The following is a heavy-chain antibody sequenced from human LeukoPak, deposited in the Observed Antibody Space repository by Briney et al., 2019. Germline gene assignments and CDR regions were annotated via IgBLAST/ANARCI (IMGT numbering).Heavy chain of an antibody. Sequence: GGSLRLSCAASGFTFRDYWMNWVRQAPGKGREWVASIKQDGSGKYYVDSVKGRFTISRDNAKNSLYLQMNSLRAEDTAVYYCARDGTSIVGSLDYWGQGTLVTVSS. D-gene: IGHD1-26*01. V-gene: IGHV3-7*05. J-gene: IGHJ4*02. CDR1: GFTFRDYW. CDR2: IKQDGSGK. CDR3: ARDGTSIVGSLDY.